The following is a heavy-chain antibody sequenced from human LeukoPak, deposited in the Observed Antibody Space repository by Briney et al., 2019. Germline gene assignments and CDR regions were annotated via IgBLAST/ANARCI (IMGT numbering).Heavy chain of an antibody. V-gene: IGHV1-8*03. D-gene: IGHD6-6*01. CDR2: MNPNSGNT. J-gene: IGHJ4*02. Sequence: GASVKVSCKASGYTFTNYDVDWVRQATGQGLEWMGWMNPNSGNTGYAQKFQGRVTITRNTFISTAYMELSSLRFEDTAVYYCARAYSSSSPNSDYWGQGTLVTVSS. CDR1: GYTFTNYD. CDR3: ARAYSSSSPNSDY.